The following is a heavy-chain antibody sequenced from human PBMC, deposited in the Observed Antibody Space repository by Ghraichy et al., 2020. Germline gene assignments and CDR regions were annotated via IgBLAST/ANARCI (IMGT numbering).Heavy chain of an antibody. CDR2: ISSSGAAI. Sequence: GESLNISCAASGFTVSGSDMNWVRQGPGKGLTWISYISSSGAAIFYADSVKGRFTISRDNARNLLYLQMNSLRAEDTAIYYCARGSGGNDLDYWGQGTLVTVSS. D-gene: IGHD4-23*01. J-gene: IGHJ4*02. CDR1: GFTVSGSD. V-gene: IGHV3-48*03. CDR3: ARGSGGNDLDY.